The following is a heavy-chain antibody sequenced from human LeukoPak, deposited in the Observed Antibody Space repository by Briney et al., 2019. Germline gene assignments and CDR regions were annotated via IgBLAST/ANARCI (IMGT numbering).Heavy chain of an antibody. Sequence: GGSLRLSCAASGFTFSSYGMSWVRQAPGKGLEWVSAISGSGGSTYYADSVKGRFTISRDNSKNTLYLQMNSLRAEDTAVYYCARIVDHPFDYWGQGTLVTVSS. CDR3: ARIVDHPFDY. CDR2: ISGSGGST. CDR1: GFTFSSYG. D-gene: IGHD3-16*02. J-gene: IGHJ4*02. V-gene: IGHV3-23*01.